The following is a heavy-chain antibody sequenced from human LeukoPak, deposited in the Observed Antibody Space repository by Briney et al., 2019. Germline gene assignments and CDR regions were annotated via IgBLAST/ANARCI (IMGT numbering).Heavy chain of an antibody. CDR1: GFTFSSYS. Sequence: GGSLRLSCAASGFTFSSYSVNWVRQARGKGMECLSSICRSNSYIYYAHSVKGRFTISRDNAKNSLYLQMNSLRAEDTAVYYCARDQGCSSTSCYLYYYYYGMDGWGQGTTVTAS. V-gene: IGHV3-21*01. D-gene: IGHD2-2*01. CDR3: ARDQGCSSTSCYLYYYYYGMDG. J-gene: IGHJ6*02. CDR2: ICRSNSYI.